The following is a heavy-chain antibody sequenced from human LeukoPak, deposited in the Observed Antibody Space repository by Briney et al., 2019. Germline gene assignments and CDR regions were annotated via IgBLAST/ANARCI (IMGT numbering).Heavy chain of an antibody. CDR3: TTFDS. CDR2: IKNKTDGVTT. J-gene: IGHJ4*02. Sequence: GGSLRLSCAASGLTFNNAWMSWVRQAPGKELELLGRIKNKTDGVTTDYAAPVKGRLTMSIDDSKSTIYLHINSLKTEDTAVYYCTTFDSWGQGTLVTVSS. CDR1: GLTFNNAW. V-gene: IGHV3-15*01.